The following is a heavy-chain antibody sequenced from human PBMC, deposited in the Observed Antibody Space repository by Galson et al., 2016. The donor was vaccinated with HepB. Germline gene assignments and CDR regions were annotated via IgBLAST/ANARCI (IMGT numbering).Heavy chain of an antibody. V-gene: IGHV2-70*01. CDR3: ARARYCSSTSPFDY. CDR1: GFSLSTSGMC. J-gene: IGHJ4*02. Sequence: PALVKPTQTLTLTCTFSGFSLSTSGMCVSWIRQPPGKALEWLALIDWDGDKYYSTSLKTRLTISKDTSKNQVILTMTNMDPVDTATYYCARARYCSSTSPFDYWGQGTLVTVSS. D-gene: IGHD2-2*01. CDR2: IDWDGDK.